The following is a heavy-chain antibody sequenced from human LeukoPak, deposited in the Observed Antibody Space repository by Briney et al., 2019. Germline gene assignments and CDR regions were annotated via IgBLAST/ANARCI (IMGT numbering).Heavy chain of an antibody. Sequence: PGGSLRLSCAASGFTFSNYGMNWVRQAPGKGLEWVSYIGTTTSTIYYADSLKGRFTISRDNAKNSLYLQMHSLRDEDTAVYYCARHDYGGNSGDYWGQGTLVTVSS. CDR3: ARHDYGGNSGDY. V-gene: IGHV3-48*02. D-gene: IGHD4-23*01. J-gene: IGHJ4*02. CDR2: IGTTTSTI. CDR1: GFTFSNYG.